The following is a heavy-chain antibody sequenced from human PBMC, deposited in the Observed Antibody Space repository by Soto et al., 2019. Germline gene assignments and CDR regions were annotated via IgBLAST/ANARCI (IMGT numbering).Heavy chain of an antibody. CDR3: ARDICSYAYGEGY. Sequence: PSETLSLTCSVSGGSINSSWWSWIRQPAGKGLEWIGRVYSSGTTDYNPSLNSRATMSVETSKNQFSLKLSSVTAADTAVYYCARDICSYAYGEGYWGQGSQVTVSS. J-gene: IGHJ4*02. D-gene: IGHD3-10*01. V-gene: IGHV4-4*07. CDR2: VYSSGTT. CDR1: GGSINSSW.